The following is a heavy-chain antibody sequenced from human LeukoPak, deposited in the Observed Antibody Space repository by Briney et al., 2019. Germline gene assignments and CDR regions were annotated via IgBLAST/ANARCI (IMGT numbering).Heavy chain of an antibody. CDR1: GFTFNSYA. CDR2: ISGSGGST. Sequence: AGGSLRLSCAASGFTFNSYAMSWFRQAPGKGLEGVSAISGSGGSTYYADSGKGRFTISRDNSKNTLYLQINSLRAEDTAVYYCARTRREWELLGGLDYWGQGTLVTASS. CDR3: ARTRREWELLGGLDY. D-gene: IGHD1-26*01. V-gene: IGHV3-23*01. J-gene: IGHJ4*02.